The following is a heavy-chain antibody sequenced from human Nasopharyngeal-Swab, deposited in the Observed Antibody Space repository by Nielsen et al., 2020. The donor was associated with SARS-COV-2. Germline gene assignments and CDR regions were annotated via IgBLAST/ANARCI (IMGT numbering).Heavy chain of an antibody. D-gene: IGHD6-13*01. CDR2: LYGVGNT. Sequence: GESLKISCAASGFTVSNNHVTWVRQAPGKGLECVSVLYGVGNTYYADSVKGRFTISRDNSENTVYLQMNSLRAEDTALYHCARPLSRDSTWTTEANWFDPWGQGTLVTVSS. CDR3: ARPLSRDSTWTTEANWFDP. V-gene: IGHV3-53*01. CDR1: GFTVSNNH. J-gene: IGHJ5*02.